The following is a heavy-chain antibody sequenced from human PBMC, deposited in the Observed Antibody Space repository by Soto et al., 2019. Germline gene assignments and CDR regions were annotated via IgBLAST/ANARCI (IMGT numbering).Heavy chain of an antibody. V-gene: IGHV3-11*06. CDR3: AKTCHNDYGDLSDYYYYMDV. Sequence: GGSLRLSCAASGFTFSDYYMSWIRQAPGKGLEWVSYISSSSSYTNYADSVKGRFTISRDNANNSLYLQMNSLRAEDTAVYYCAKTCHNDYGDLSDYYYYMDVWGKGTTVTVSS. CDR1: GFTFSDYY. D-gene: IGHD4-17*01. CDR2: ISSSSSYT. J-gene: IGHJ6*03.